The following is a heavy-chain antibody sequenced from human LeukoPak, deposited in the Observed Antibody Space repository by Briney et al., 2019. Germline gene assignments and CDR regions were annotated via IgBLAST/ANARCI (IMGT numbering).Heavy chain of an antibody. J-gene: IGHJ4*02. V-gene: IGHV4-34*01. CDR2: INHSGST. CDR1: DGSFSGYY. CDR3: ARGTRDITIIGVVDY. Sequence: SETLSLTCAVYDGSFSGYYWSWIRQPPGKGLEWIGEINHSGSTNYNPSLKSRVTISVDTSKNQFSLKLSSVTAADTAVYYCARGTRDITIIGVVDYRGQGTLVTVSS. D-gene: IGHD3-3*01.